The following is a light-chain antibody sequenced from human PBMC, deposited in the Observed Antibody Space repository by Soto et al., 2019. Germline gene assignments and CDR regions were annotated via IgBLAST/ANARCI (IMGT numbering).Light chain of an antibody. CDR1: QSVSRN. CDR2: GAS. Sequence: EIVVTQSPATLSVSPGERATLSCRASQSVSRNLAWYQQKPGQAPRLLIYGASTRDSGIPARFSGSGSGTQFTLTISSLQSEDFAVYYCQQYNTWPEAFGPGTHVEIK. CDR3: QQYNTWPEA. J-gene: IGKJ3*01. V-gene: IGKV3-15*01.